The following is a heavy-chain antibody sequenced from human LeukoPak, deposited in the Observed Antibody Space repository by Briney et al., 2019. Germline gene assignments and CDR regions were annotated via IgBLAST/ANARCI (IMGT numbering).Heavy chain of an antibody. CDR1: GFTFSSYA. J-gene: IGHJ4*02. CDR2: ISGSDGRL. V-gene: IGHV3-23*01. Sequence: GGSLRLSCAASGFTFSSYAMSWVRQAPGKGLEWVSAISGSDGRLFYADSVKGRFTISRDNSKNTVFLQMNSLRAEDTALYYCAKESPYRAPTRTYYFDYWGQGTLVTVSS. CDR3: AKESPYRAPTRTYYFDY. D-gene: IGHD1-14*01.